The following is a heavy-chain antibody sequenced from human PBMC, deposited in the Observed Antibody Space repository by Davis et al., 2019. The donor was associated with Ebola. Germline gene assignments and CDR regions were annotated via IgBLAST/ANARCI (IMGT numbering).Heavy chain of an antibody. Sequence: PSETRSLTCAVYGGSFSGYYWSWIRQPPGKGLEWIGEINHSGGTYYNPSLKSRVTISVDTSKNQFSLKLSSVTAADTAVYYCARGLDTAMVTYVDYWGQGTLVTVSS. CDR3: ARGLDTAMVTYVDY. J-gene: IGHJ4*02. CDR1: GGSFSGYY. D-gene: IGHD5-18*01. V-gene: IGHV4-34*01. CDR2: INHSGGT.